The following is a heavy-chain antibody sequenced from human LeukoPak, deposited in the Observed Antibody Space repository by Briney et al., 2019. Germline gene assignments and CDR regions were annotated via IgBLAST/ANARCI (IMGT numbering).Heavy chain of an antibody. CDR1: GFTFTSYS. J-gene: IGHJ4*02. D-gene: IGHD6-13*01. CDR3: AKSRTGYSSSWYAY. Sequence: GGSLRLSCAASGFTFTSYSMSWVRQAPGKGLEWVSGTSDRGDYTYYADSVKGRFTISRDSSKNTLYLQMNSLRAEDTAVYYCAKSRTGYSSSWYAYWGQGTLVTVSS. V-gene: IGHV3-23*01. CDR2: TSDRGDYT.